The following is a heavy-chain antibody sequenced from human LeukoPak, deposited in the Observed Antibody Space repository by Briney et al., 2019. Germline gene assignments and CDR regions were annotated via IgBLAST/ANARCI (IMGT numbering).Heavy chain of an antibody. Sequence: ASVKVSCKASGGTFSSYTISWVRQAPGQGLEWMGRIIPILGIANYAQKFQGRVTITADKSTSTAYMELSSLRSEDTAVYYCARDSAYCGGDCPTDYYYYGMDVWGQGTTVTVSS. CDR2: IIPILGIA. V-gene: IGHV1-69*04. D-gene: IGHD2-21*02. CDR1: GGTFSSYT. J-gene: IGHJ6*02. CDR3: ARDSAYCGGDCPTDYYYYGMDV.